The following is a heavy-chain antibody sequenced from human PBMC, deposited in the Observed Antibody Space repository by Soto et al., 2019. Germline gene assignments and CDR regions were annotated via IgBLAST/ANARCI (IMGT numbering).Heavy chain of an antibody. V-gene: IGHV4-59*01. J-gene: IGHJ4*02. CDR2: IYYSGST. CDR1: GGSISSYY. CDR3: ARPRRGYIDY. Sequence: SETLSLTCTVSGGSISSYYWSWIRQPPGKGLEWIGYIYYSGSTNYNPSLKSRVTISVDTSKNQFSLKLSSVTAADTAFFFFARPRRGYIDYRGQGTLVTLSS.